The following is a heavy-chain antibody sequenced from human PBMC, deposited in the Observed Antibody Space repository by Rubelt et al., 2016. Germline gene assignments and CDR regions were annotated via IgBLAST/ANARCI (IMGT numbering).Heavy chain of an antibody. CDR1: GFTFSTSW. V-gene: IGHV3-74*01. D-gene: IGHD1-26*01. CDR2: INSDGSST. Sequence: LVQHGGSLRLSCAGSGFTFSTSWMHWVRQAPGKGLVWVSRINSDGSSTSYADSVKGRFTISRDNAKNTLYLQMNSLRAEDTAVYYCARGVLVGVFDYWGQGTLVTVSS. J-gene: IGHJ4*02. CDR3: ARGVLVGVFDY.